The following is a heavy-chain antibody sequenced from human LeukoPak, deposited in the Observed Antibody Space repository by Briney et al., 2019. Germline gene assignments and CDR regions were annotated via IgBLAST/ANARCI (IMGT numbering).Heavy chain of an antibody. CDR3: AIERQQPDY. D-gene: IGHD6-13*01. J-gene: IGHJ4*02. CDR1: GYTLTSYF. V-gene: IGHV1-8*01. Sequence: ASVKVSCRASGYTLTSYFLHWVRQATGQGLEWMGWMNPNSGNTGYAQKFQGRVTMTRNTSISTAYMELSSLRSEDTAVYYCAIERQQPDYWGQGTLVTVSS. CDR2: MNPNSGNT.